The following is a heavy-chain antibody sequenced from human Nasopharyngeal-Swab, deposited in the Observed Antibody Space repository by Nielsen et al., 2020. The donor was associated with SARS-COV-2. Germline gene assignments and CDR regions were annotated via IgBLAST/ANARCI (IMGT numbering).Heavy chain of an antibody. CDR2: ISGSGGST. CDR1: GFTFSSYA. D-gene: IGHD2-2*01. CDR3: AKSAGIVVPAAMLGTIDY. V-gene: IGHV3-23*01. J-gene: IGHJ4*02. Sequence: SCAASGFTFSSYAMSWVRQAPGKGLEWVSAISGSGGSTYYADSVKGRFTISRDNSKNTLYLQMNSLRAEDTAVYYCAKSAGIVVPAAMLGTIDYWGQGTLVTVSS.